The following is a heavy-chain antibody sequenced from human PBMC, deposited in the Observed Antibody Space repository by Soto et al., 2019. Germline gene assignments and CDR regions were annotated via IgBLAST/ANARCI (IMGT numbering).Heavy chain of an antibody. D-gene: IGHD2-8*01. J-gene: IGHJ4*02. Sequence: VGSLILSCAASGFTFSDYYMSWIRQAPGKGLEWVSYIGPSSSYTNYADSVKGRFTISRDNAKNSLYLQMNSLRAEDTAVYYCARVVRLMLYSDYWGQGTLVTVS. CDR2: IGPSSSYT. CDR1: GFTFSDYY. V-gene: IGHV3-11*06. CDR3: ARVVRLMLYSDY.